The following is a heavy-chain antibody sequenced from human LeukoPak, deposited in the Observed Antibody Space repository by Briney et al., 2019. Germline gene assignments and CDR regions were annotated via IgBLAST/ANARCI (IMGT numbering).Heavy chain of an antibody. CDR3: ARSSSAGRRWFDP. Sequence: SETLSLNCTLSGGSISSYYWSWNRQPPGKGLERTGYIYYSGNTNYNPSLKSRVTISVDTSKNQFSLKLSSVTAADTAVYYCARSSSAGRRWFDPWGQGTLVTVSS. V-gene: IGHV4-59*01. D-gene: IGHD6-19*01. J-gene: IGHJ5*02. CDR2: IYYSGNT. CDR1: GGSISSYY.